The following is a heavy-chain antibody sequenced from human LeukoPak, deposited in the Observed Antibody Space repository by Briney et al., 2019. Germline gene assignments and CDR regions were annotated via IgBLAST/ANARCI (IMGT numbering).Heavy chain of an antibody. V-gene: IGHV3-48*02. J-gene: IGHJ4*02. Sequence: GGSLRLSCSPSGFIFSRFNMNWVRQAPGKWLEWVSYISSSSRTTYSAASVKCRFTISRDNAKTSLFLQMNSRRDEETAVYYCARDSEQLYVVFDSWGQGTLVSVSS. D-gene: IGHD5-18*01. CDR1: GFIFSRFN. CDR2: ISSSSRTT. CDR3: ARDSEQLYVVFDS.